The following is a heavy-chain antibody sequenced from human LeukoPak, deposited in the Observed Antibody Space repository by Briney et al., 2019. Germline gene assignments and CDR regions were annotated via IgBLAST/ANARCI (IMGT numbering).Heavy chain of an antibody. CDR3: ARLNYDILSGYYAHNRFDP. D-gene: IGHD3-9*01. V-gene: IGHV4-34*01. CDR1: GGSFSGYY. Sequence: SETLSLTCAVYGGSFSGYYWSWIRQPPGKGLEWVGEMNHSGGSNYNPSLKSRVTISVDTSKNQISLNLTSVTAADTAVYYCARLNYDILSGYYAHNRFDPWGQGTLVTVSS. CDR2: MNHSGGS. J-gene: IGHJ5*02.